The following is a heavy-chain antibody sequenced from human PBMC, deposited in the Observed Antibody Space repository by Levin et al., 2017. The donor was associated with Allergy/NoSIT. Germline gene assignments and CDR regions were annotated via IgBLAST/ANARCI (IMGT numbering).Heavy chain of an antibody. J-gene: IGHJ6*02. D-gene: IGHD6-13*01. CDR1: GYTFTSYD. CDR3: ALWSSSWYQPYYYYGMDV. V-gene: IGHV1-8*01. Sequence: ASVKVSCKASGYTFTSYDINWVRQATGQGLEWMGWMNPNSGNTGYAQKFQGRVTMTRNTSISTAYMELSSLRSEDTAVYYCALWSSSWYQPYYYYGMDVWGQGTTVTVSS. CDR2: MNPNSGNT.